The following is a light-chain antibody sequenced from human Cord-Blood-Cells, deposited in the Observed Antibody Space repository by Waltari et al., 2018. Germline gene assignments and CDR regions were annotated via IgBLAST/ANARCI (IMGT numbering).Light chain of an antibody. V-gene: IGLV2-11*01. CDR3: CSYAGSYFYV. CDR1: SSAVGGYNY. CDR2: DVS. Sequence: QSALTQPRSVSGSPGQSVTISCTGTSSAVGGYNYVSWYQQHPGKPPKLMIYDVSKRPSGVPDRFSGSKSGNTASLTISGLQAEDEADYYCCSYAGSYFYVFGTGTKVTVL. J-gene: IGLJ1*01.